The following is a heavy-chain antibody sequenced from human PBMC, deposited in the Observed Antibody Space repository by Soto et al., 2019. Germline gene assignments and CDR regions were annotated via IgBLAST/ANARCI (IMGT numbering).Heavy chain of an antibody. CDR1: GGTFSSYA. Sequence: QVQLVQSGAEVKKPGSSVKVSCKASGGTFSSYAISWVRQAPGQGLEWMGGIIPIFGTANYAQKFQGRVTITADESTSTAYMELSSLRSEDTAVYYCARGGPYCGGDCYWWFDPLGQGTLVTVSS. CDR3: ARGGPYCGGDCYWWFDP. D-gene: IGHD2-21*02. J-gene: IGHJ5*02. CDR2: IIPIFGTA. V-gene: IGHV1-69*01.